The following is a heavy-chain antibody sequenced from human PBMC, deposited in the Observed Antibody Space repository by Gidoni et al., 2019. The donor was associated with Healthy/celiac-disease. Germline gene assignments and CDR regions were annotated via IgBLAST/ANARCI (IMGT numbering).Heavy chain of an antibody. J-gene: IGHJ4*02. CDR2: SSSSGSNI. Sequence: EVQLLQSGGGLLQPGGSLRLSRAAPGFTFSSYEINWVRQAPGKGLEGVSDSSSSGSNIYYAGSVKGRFTISRDNDKNSLYLQMNSLRAEDTAVYYCARFTEAPYWGGDCYYWGQGTLVTVSS. CDR3: ARFTEAPYWGGDCYY. CDR1: GFTFSSYE. V-gene: IGHV3-48*03. D-gene: IGHD2-21*02.